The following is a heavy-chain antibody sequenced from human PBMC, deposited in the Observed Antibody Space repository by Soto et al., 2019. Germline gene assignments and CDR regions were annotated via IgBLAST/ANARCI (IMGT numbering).Heavy chain of an antibody. V-gene: IGHV1-2*02. CDR2: INPNSGGT. Sequence: GASVKVSCKASGYTFTGYYMHWVRQAPGQGLEWMGWINPNSGGTNYAQKFQGRVTMTRDTSISTAYMELSRLRSDDTAVYYCARFTYDTGGVSTHGMDVWGQGTTVTVSS. D-gene: IGHD3-16*01. CDR1: GYTFTGYY. CDR3: ARFTYDTGGVSTHGMDV. J-gene: IGHJ6*02.